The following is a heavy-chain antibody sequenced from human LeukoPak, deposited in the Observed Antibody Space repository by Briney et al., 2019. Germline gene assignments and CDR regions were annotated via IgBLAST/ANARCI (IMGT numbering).Heavy chain of an antibody. J-gene: IGHJ4*02. D-gene: IGHD2-15*01. CDR2: ISYSGST. Sequence: SATLSLTCTVSGASISSSSYFWGWIRQPPGKGLEWIGSISYSGSTSYSPSLKSRVTISVDTSKNQFSLKLSSVTAADTAVYYCASQPWGSGAFDYWGQGTLVTVSS. CDR1: GASISSSSYF. V-gene: IGHV4-39*07. CDR3: ASQPWGSGAFDY.